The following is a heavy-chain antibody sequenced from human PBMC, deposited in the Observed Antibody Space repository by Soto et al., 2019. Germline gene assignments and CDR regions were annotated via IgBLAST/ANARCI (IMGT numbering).Heavy chain of an antibody. D-gene: IGHD1-26*01. V-gene: IGHV3-74*01. CDR2: INGDGTST. J-gene: IGHJ4*02. Sequence: EVELVESGGGLVQPGGSLRLSCAASGFTFDTHWMHWVRQGPGKGLVWVARINGDGTSTDYAASVKGRFTISRDNARSTLFLQMDSLRGEDTAMYYCARIDQWDVTMVRIDSWGQGTLVTVSS. CDR3: ARIDQWDVTMVRIDS. CDR1: GFTFDTHW.